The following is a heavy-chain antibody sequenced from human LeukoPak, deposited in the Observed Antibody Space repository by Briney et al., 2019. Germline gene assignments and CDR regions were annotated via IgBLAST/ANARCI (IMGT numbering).Heavy chain of an antibody. V-gene: IGHV3-7*03. CDR2: INQDGSQK. D-gene: IGHD4-17*01. J-gene: IGHJ4*02. CDR1: GFTFSSYW. CDR3: ARDWFDGDYDRFDS. Sequence: GGSLRLSCAVSGFTFSSYWMSWFRQAPGKGLEWVANINQDGSQKFSVDSVKGRFTISRDNAKNSLSLQMNSLRVEDTAVYYCARDWFDGDYDRFDSWGQGTLVTVSS.